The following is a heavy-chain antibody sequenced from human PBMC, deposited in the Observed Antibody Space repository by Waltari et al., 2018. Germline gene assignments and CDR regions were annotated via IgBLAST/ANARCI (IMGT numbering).Heavy chain of an antibody. V-gene: IGHV1-18*04. D-gene: IGHD1-20*01. Sequence: QVQLLQSGAGVTEPGASVKVSCRASGYSFTSVGISWVRLAPGQGLEWVGWVSPLNGKTNYAQNVQDRVTMTTDTSTSTAYMELRSLRFDDTAVYFCATDNLNAFHNWGQGTLVTVSS. CDR3: ATDNLNAFHN. CDR1: GYSFTSVG. J-gene: IGHJ4*02. CDR2: VSPLNGKT.